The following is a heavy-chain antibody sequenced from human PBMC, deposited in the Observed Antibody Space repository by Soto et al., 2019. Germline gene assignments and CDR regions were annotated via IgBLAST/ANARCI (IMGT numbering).Heavy chain of an antibody. V-gene: IGHV1-18*01. CDR2: ISAYNGNT. CDR1: GYTFTSYG. D-gene: IGHD3-16*01. J-gene: IGHJ3*02. Sequence: ASVKVSCKASGYTFTSYGISWVRQAPGQGLEWMGWISAYNGNTNYAQKLQGRVTMTTDTSTSTAYMELRSLRSDGTAVYYWARPVWGLRFLEAFENWGQGTMVTVSS. CDR3: ARPVWGLRFLEAFEN.